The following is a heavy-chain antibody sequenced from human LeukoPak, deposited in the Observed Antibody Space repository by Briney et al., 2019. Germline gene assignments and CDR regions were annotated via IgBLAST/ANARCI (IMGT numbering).Heavy chain of an antibody. J-gene: IGHJ5*02. Sequence: SETLSLTCTVSGYSISSGYYWGWIRQPPGKGLEWIGSIYHSGSTYYNPSLKSRVTISVDTSKNQFSLKLSSVTAADTAVYYCASSSWYQVTGWFDPWGQGTLVTVSS. CDR1: GYSISSGYY. D-gene: IGHD6-13*01. CDR3: ASSSWYQVTGWFDP. V-gene: IGHV4-38-2*02. CDR2: IYHSGST.